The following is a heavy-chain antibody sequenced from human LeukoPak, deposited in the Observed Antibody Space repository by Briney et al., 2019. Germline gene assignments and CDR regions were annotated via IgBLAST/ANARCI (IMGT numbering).Heavy chain of an antibody. CDR3: AKPDSYDSSGYYPLHFDY. CDR2: ISYDGSNK. V-gene: IGHV3-30*18. Sequence: GGSLRLSWAASGFTFSSYGMHRVRQAPGKGLEWVAVISYDGSNKYYADSVKGRFTISRDNSKNTLYLQMNSLRAEDTAVYYCAKPDSYDSSGYYPLHFDYWGQGTLVTVSS. D-gene: IGHD3-22*01. CDR1: GFTFSSYG. J-gene: IGHJ4*02.